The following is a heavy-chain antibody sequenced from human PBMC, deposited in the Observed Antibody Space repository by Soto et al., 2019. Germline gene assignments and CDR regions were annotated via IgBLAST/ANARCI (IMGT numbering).Heavy chain of an antibody. V-gene: IGHV3-15*07. J-gene: IGHJ4*02. CDR3: TRDDTFDY. CDR2: IKSKTNGGTI. CDR1: GFTFNNAW. Sequence: EVQLVESGGSLVEPGGSLRLSCAASGFTFNNAWMNWFRQAPGKGLEWVARIKSKTNGGTINYAAPVKGRFIISRDDFKNTLHLQMNSLKIEDTAMYFCTRDDTFDYWGQGTLVTVSS.